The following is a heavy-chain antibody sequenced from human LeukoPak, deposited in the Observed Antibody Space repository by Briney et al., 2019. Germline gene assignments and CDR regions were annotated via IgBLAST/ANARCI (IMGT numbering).Heavy chain of an antibody. CDR2: IIPIFGTA. CDR1: GGTFSSYA. J-gene: IGHJ4*02. V-gene: IGHV1-69*01. D-gene: IGHD5-24*01. Sequence: GASVKVSCKASGGTFSSYAISWVRQAPGQGLEWMGGIIPIFGTANYAQKFQGRVTITADEPTSTAYMELSSLRSEDTAVYYCARLDGYNNDYWGQGTLVTVSS. CDR3: ARLDGYNNDY.